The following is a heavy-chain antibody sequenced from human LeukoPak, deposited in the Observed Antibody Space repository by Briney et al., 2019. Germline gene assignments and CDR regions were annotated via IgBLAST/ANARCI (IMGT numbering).Heavy chain of an antibody. D-gene: IGHD3-9*01. CDR2: VSAYNVNT. CDR3: ARDLGAGEYSNVLRYFDWLFDY. V-gene: IGHV1-18*01. J-gene: IGHJ4*02. Sequence: ASVKVSCKASRCTFTSYGISWVRQAPGQAREWMGWVSAYNVNTNYAQKLQRRGTMTTDTSTSTAYMELRSLRSDDTAVYYCARDLGAGEYSNVLRYFDWLFDYWGQGTLVTVSS. CDR1: RCTFTSYG.